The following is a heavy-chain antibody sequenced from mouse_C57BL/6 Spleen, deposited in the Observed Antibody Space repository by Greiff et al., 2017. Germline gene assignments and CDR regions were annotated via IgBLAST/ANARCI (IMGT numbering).Heavy chain of an antibody. CDR2: IDPSDSET. V-gene: IGHV1-52*01. Sequence: VKLQQPGAELVRPGSSVKLSCKASGYIFTSYWMHWVKQRPIQGLEWIGNIDPSDSETHYNQKFKDKATLTVDKSSSTAYMQLSSLTSEDSAVYYCAREDYYYGTIDYWGQGTTLTVSS. D-gene: IGHD1-1*01. J-gene: IGHJ2*01. CDR3: AREDYYYGTIDY. CDR1: GYIFTSYW.